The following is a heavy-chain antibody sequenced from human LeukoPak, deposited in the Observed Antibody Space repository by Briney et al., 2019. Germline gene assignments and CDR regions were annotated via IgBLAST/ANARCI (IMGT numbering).Heavy chain of an antibody. CDR1: GFTFSSYG. J-gene: IGHJ5*02. CDR3: ASTRAYYYDSSGLP. D-gene: IGHD3-22*01. Sequence: GGSLRLSCAASGFTFSSYGMHWVRQAPGKGLEWVAVISYDGSNKYYADSVKGRFTISRDNSKNTLYLQMNSLRAEDTAVYYCASTRAYYYDSSGLPWGQGTPVTVSS. V-gene: IGHV3-30*03. CDR2: ISYDGSNK.